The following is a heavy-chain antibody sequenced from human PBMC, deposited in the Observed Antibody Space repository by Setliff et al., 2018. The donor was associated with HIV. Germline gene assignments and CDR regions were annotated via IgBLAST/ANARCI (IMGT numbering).Heavy chain of an antibody. CDR3: ARSPLYSGYERYYFDY. CDR2: MYHTGST. CDR1: GYSISSGCY. V-gene: IGHV4-38-2*01. Sequence: SETLSLTCAVSGYSISSGCYWGWIRQPPGKGLEWIGSMYHTGSTYYSPSLNSRFTISVDTSKNQFSLKLSSVTAADTAVYYCARSPLYSGYERYYFDYWGQGNLVTVSS. D-gene: IGHD5-12*01. J-gene: IGHJ4*02.